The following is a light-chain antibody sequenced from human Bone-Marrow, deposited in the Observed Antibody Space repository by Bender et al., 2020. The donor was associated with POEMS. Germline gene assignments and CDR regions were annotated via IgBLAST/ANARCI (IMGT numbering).Light chain of an antibody. CDR1: AYNFGGNN. CDR2: SNY. V-gene: IGLV1-44*01. CDR3: SSCDDSRSGWV. Sequence: QSVLTQPPSASGTPGQSVIISCSGTAYNFGGNNVNWYQHLPGTAPRLVVYSNYQRPSGVPARFSGSKSGTSASLASSDIQSEDEGDYYCSSCDDSRSGWVFGGGTKLTVL. J-gene: IGLJ3*02.